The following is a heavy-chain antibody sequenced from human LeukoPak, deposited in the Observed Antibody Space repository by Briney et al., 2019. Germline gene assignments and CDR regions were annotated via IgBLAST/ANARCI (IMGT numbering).Heavy chain of an antibody. V-gene: IGHV1-2*02. CDR1: GYTFTGYY. CDR2: INPNSGGT. D-gene: IGHD5-18*01. Sequence: ASVKVSCKASGYTFTGYYMHWVRQAPGQGLEWMGWINPNSGGTNYAQKFQGRVTMTRDTSISTAYMELSRLRSDDTAVYCCARAIRGYSYGPYAFDIWGQGTMVTVSS. J-gene: IGHJ3*02. CDR3: ARAIRGYSYGPYAFDI.